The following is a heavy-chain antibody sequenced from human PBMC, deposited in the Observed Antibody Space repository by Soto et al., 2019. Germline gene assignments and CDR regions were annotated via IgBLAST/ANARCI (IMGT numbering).Heavy chain of an antibody. J-gene: IGHJ4*02. D-gene: IGHD3-3*01. V-gene: IGHV3-33*01. Sequence: QVQLVESGGGVVQPGRSLRLSCAASGFTFSSYGMHWVRQAPGKGLEWVAVIWYDGSNKYYADSVKGRFNISRDNSKNTLYLQMNSLRAEDTAVYYCARDGITIFGVSYYFDYWGQGTLVTVSS. CDR1: GFTFSSYG. CDR2: IWYDGSNK. CDR3: ARDGITIFGVSYYFDY.